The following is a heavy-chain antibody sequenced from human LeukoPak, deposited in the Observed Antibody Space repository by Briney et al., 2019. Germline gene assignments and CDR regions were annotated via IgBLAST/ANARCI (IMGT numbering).Heavy chain of an antibody. V-gene: IGHV3-23*01. J-gene: IGHJ4*02. Sequence: GGPLRLSRAASGFTFSSYAMSWVRQAPGKGLEWVSAIGGSGGSTYYADSVKGRFTISRDNSKNTLYLQMNSLKAEDTAVYSCAKNPGPGLVRSRYSPINWGQGTLFTVSS. CDR1: GFTFSSYA. CDR2: IGGSGGST. CDR3: AKNPGPGLVRSRYSPIN. D-gene: IGHD3-16*02.